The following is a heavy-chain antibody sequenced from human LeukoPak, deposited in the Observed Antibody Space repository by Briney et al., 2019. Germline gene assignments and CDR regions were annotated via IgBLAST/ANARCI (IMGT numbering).Heavy chain of an antibody. Sequence: GGSLRLSCAASGFTFSNAWMSWVRQAPGKGLEWVGRIKSNTDGGTADYAAPVKGRFAISRDDSKNTVYLQMNSLRAEDTAVYSCAKWSGDYPSYYLDYWGQGTLVTVSS. V-gene: IGHV3-15*01. CDR1: GFTFSNAW. CDR2: IKSNTDGGTA. J-gene: IGHJ4*02. D-gene: IGHD4-17*01. CDR3: AKWSGDYPSYYLDY.